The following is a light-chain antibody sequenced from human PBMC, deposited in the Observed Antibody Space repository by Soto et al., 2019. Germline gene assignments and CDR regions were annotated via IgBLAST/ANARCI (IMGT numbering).Light chain of an antibody. CDR1: QSISSW. V-gene: IGKV1-5*03. CDR3: QQYNSYCT. CDR2: KAS. Sequence: DIQMTQSPSTLSASIGDRVTITCRASQSISSWLAWYQQKPGKAPKLLIYKASSLESGVPSRFSGSGYGTEFTLTITSLQPDDFATYYCQQYNSYCTFGQGTKVDIK. J-gene: IGKJ2*02.